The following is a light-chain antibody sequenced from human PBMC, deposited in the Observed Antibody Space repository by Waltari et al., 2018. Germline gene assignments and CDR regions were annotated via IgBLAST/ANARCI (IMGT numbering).Light chain of an antibody. CDR1: SGHSSNI. J-gene: IGLJ3*02. CDR2: VNSDGSH. Sequence: QLVLTQSPSASASLGASVQLTCPLSSGHSSNIVAWHQQQPEKGPRFLMKVNSDGSHSKGDEIPDRFSGSSSGAERYLTISTVQSEDEAVYYCQTGGHGTWVFGGGTKLTVL. V-gene: IGLV4-69*02. CDR3: QTGGHGTWV.